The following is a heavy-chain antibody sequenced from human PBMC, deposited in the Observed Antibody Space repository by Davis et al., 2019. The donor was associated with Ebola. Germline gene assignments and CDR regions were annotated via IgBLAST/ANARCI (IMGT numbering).Heavy chain of an antibody. CDR1: GFTFSSYG. D-gene: IGHD6-19*01. Sequence: GESLKISCAASGFTFSSYGIHWVRQAPGKGLEWVAVISYDGSNKYYADSVKGRFTISRDNSKNTLHLQMNSLRVEDTAIYYCVKDTSNVWFDVWGQGTMVTVSS. J-gene: IGHJ3*01. V-gene: IGHV3-33*05. CDR3: VKDTSNVWFDV. CDR2: ISYDGSNK.